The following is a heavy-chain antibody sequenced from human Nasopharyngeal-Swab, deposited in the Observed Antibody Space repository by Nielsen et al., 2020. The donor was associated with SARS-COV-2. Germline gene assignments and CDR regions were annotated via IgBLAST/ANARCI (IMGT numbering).Heavy chain of an antibody. CDR1: GGSISSYY. CDR3: ASNYGGNPGGAFDI. Sequence: SCTVSGGSISSYYWSWIRQPPGKGLEWIGYIYYSGSTNYNPSLKSRVTISVDTSKNQFSLKLSSVTAADTAVYYCASNYGGNPGGAFDIWGQGTMVTVSS. V-gene: IGHV4-59*08. CDR2: IYYSGST. J-gene: IGHJ3*02. D-gene: IGHD4-23*01.